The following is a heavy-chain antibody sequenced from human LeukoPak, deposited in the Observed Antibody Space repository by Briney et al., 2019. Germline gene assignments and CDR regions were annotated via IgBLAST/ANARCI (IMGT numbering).Heavy chain of an antibody. J-gene: IGHJ4*02. Sequence: SETLSLTCTVSGGSITSSYWSWIRQSPGKGLEWIGYIHYTGSTNYNPSLKSRVTMLIDTSKNQFSLKLSSVTAADTAVYYCARTSYYGSGSYDYWGQGTLVTVSS. CDR3: ARTSYYGSGSYDY. CDR2: IHYTGST. D-gene: IGHD3-10*01. CDR1: GGSITSSY. V-gene: IGHV4-59*01.